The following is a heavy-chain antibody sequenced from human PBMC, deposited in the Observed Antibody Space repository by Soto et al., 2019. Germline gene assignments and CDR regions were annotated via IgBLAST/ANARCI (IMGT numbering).Heavy chain of an antibody. J-gene: IGHJ5*02. Sequence: GGSLRLSCAASGFTFSSYSMNWVRQAPGKGLEWVSSIGSSSSYIYYADSVKGRFTISRDNVKNSVYLQMNSLRAEDTAVYYCARDIPVEHSSGWQSGWFDPWGHGTLVTVSS. CDR3: ARDIPVEHSSGWQSGWFDP. CDR1: GFTFSSYS. V-gene: IGHV3-21*01. D-gene: IGHD6-19*01. CDR2: IGSSSSYI.